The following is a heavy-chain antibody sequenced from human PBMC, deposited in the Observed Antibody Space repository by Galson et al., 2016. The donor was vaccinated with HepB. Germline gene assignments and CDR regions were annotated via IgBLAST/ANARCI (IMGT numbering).Heavy chain of an antibody. D-gene: IGHD1-14*01. Sequence: KVSCKASGGTFSNYAIGWVRQAPGQGLEWMGGIVPMFGTPNYAQKFQNRVTITADESTSTSYMELSSLRSEDTALYYCARYWDYQEPYYYYNMDVWGQGATVTVSS. CDR3: ARYWDYQEPYYYYNMDV. V-gene: IGHV1-69*01. CDR1: GGTFSNYA. J-gene: IGHJ6*02. CDR2: IVPMFGTP.